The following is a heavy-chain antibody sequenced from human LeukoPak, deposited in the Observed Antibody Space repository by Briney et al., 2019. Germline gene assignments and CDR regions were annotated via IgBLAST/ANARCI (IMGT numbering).Heavy chain of an antibody. CDR1: GGTFSSYA. CDR2: IIPILGIA. Sequence: SVKVSCKASGGTFSSYAISWVRQAPGQGLEWMGRIIPILGIANYAQKFQGRVTITADKSTSTAYMELSSLRSEDTAVYYCARNYYGSGSYYGYWGQGTLVTVSS. CDR3: ARNYYGSGSYYGY. J-gene: IGHJ4*02. V-gene: IGHV1-69*04. D-gene: IGHD3-10*01.